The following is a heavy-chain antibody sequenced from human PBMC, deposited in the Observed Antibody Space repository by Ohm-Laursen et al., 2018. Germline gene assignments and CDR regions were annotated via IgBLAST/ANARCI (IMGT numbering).Heavy chain of an antibody. D-gene: IGHD6-19*01. Sequence: TLSLTCAVYGASFSDSYWNWIRQPPGKGLEWIGEINQSGSTKYNPSLKRRVTLSADSSNSQFSLRLTSVTAADTATYYCARGSGFFKLDVWGQGTTVTVSS. V-gene: IGHV4-34*01. J-gene: IGHJ6*02. CDR2: INQSGST. CDR3: ARGSGFFKLDV. CDR1: GASFSDSY.